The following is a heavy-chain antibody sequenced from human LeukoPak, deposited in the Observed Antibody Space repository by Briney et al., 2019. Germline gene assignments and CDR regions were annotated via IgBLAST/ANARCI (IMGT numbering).Heavy chain of an antibody. V-gene: IGHV3-11*04. CDR3: ARDRLSHTKFETGGYQSYYFMDA. Sequence: GGSLRLSCTASGLNLDVHHMSWHRQAPGKGLEWVSDIRSEGSAKSYADSVKGRFTISRDNAKNSLYLQMNSLRAEDTAVYYCARDRLSHTKFETGGYQSYYFMDAWGKGTTVTVSS. J-gene: IGHJ6*03. D-gene: IGHD3-10*02. CDR1: GLNLDVHH. CDR2: IRSEGSAK.